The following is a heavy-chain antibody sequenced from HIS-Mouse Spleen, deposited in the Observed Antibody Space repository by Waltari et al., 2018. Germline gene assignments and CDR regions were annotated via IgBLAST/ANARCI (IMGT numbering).Heavy chain of an antibody. J-gene: IGHJ3*02. V-gene: IGHV1-46*03. CDR2: INPSGGST. Sequence: QVQLVQSGAAVKKPGASVKVSCKASGYTFTSYYMPWVRQAPGQGLEWMGIINPSGGSTSYAQKFQGRVTMTRDTSTSTVYMELSSLRSEDTAVYYCARCPYSSSWDDAFDIWGQGTMVTVSS. CDR3: ARCPYSSSWDDAFDI. CDR1: GYTFTSYY. D-gene: IGHD6-13*01.